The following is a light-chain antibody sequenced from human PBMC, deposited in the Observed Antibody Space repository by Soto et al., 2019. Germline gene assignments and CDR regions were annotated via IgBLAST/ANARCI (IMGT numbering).Light chain of an antibody. CDR2: GAS. CDR1: QSVSSN. V-gene: IGKV3-15*01. Sequence: EIVMTQSPATLSVSPGERATLSCRASQSVSSNLAWYQQKPGQAPRLLIYGASTRATDIPGRFSGSGSGTEFTLTISSLHSEDFAVYFCQQYNNWPPLTFGGGTKVVIK. J-gene: IGKJ4*01. CDR3: QQYNNWPPLT.